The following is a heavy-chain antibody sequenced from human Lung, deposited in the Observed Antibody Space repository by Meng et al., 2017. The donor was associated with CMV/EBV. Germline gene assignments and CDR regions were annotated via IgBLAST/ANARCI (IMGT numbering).Heavy chain of an antibody. J-gene: IGHJ4*02. CDR2: ISGSGGIT. CDR3: AKDEAVYAISPVDY. D-gene: IGHD2-8*01. V-gene: IGHV3-23*01. CDR1: GFTFSSYV. Sequence: GESXKISXAASGFTFSSYVMSWVRQAPGKGLEWVSAISGSGGITYYADSVKGRFTISRDNSKNTLYLEINSLRAEDTAKDYRAKDEAVYAISPVDYWGQGTLVTVSS.